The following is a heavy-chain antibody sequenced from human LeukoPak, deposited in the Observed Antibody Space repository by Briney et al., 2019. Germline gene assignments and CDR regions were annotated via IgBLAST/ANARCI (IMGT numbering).Heavy chain of an antibody. CDR1: GYTFTSYY. J-gene: IGHJ4*02. Sequence: ASVKVSCKASGYTFTSYYMHWVRQAPGQGLEWMGIINPSGGSTSYAQKFQGRDTMTRDTSTSTVYMELSSLRSEDTAVYYCARDRFAIDILTGYGFDYWGQGTLVTVPS. D-gene: IGHD3-9*01. CDR3: ARDRFAIDILTGYGFDY. V-gene: IGHV1-46*01. CDR2: INPSGGST.